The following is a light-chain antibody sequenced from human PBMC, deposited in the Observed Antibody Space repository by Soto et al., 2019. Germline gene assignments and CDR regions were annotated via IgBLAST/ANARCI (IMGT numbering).Light chain of an antibody. J-gene: IGKJ1*01. CDR1: QSVSSN. CDR3: QQYNNWPRT. CDR2: GAS. V-gene: IGKV3-15*01. Sequence: IVMTQSPATLSVSPGERATLSYTASQSVSSNLAWYQQKPGQAPRLLIYGASTTATGIPARFSGSGSGTEFTLTISSLQSEDFAVYYCQQYNNWPRTFGQGTKVDIK.